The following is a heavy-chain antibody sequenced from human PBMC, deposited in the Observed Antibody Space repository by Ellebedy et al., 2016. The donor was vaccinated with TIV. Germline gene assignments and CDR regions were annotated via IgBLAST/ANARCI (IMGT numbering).Heavy chain of an antibody. D-gene: IGHD3-16*01. J-gene: IGHJ6*02. CDR1: GYTFTSYA. CDR3: ARDRIMGEEGSYYYYGMDV. CDR2: INAGNGNT. Sequence: ASVKVSCKASGYTFTSYAMHWVRQAPGQRLEWMGWINAGNGNTKYSQKFQGRVTITRDTSASTAYMELSSLRSEDTAVYYCARDRIMGEEGSYYYYGMDVWGQGTTVTVSS. V-gene: IGHV1-3*01.